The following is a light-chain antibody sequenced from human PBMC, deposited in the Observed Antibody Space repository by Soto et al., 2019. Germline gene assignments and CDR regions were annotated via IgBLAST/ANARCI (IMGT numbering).Light chain of an antibody. CDR1: SSNIGAGYD. V-gene: IGLV1-40*01. CDR3: QSYDSSLSGFV. J-gene: IGLJ1*01. CDR2: GNS. Sequence: QSVLTQSPSVSGAPGQRVTISCTGSSSNIGAGYDVHWYQQLPGTAPILLIYGNSNRPSGVPDRFSGSKSGTSASLAITGLQAEDEADYYCQSYDSSLSGFVFGTGTKLTVL.